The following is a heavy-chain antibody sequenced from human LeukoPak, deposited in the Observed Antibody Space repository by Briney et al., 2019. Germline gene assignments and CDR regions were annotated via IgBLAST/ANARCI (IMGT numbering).Heavy chain of an antibody. CDR3: ARAMIVVATYYFDY. Sequence: PGGSLRLSCAASGFTFSSYWMSWVRQALGKGLEWVAKIKEDGSETYYVDSVRGRFTISRDNAKNSLYLQMNSLRAEDTAVYYCARAMIVVATYYFDYWGQGTLVTVSS. D-gene: IGHD3-22*01. V-gene: IGHV3-7*01. CDR2: IKEDGSET. J-gene: IGHJ4*02. CDR1: GFTFSSYW.